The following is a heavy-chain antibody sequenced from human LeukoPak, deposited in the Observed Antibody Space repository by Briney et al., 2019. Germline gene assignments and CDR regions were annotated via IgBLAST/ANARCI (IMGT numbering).Heavy chain of an antibody. Sequence: SETLSLTCTVSGGYISSGGYYWSWIRQHPGKGLEWIGYIYYSGSTYYNPSLKSRVTISVDTSKNQFSLKLSSVTAADTAVYYCASTSAEYENWFDPWGQGTLVTVSS. CDR2: IYYSGST. J-gene: IGHJ5*02. CDR3: ASTSAEYENWFDP. D-gene: IGHD2-2*01. V-gene: IGHV4-31*03. CDR1: GGYISSGGYY.